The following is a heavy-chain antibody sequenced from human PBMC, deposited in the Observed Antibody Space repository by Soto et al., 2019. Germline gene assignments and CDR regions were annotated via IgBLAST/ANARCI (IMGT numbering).Heavy chain of an antibody. V-gene: IGHV3-64*04. CDR2: ISSNGSST. J-gene: IGHJ4*02. CDR1: GFTFSSYA. D-gene: IGHD3-22*01. CDR3: FRVECYDSNGDYPDY. Sequence: GGSLRLSCSASGFTFSSYAMHWVRQAPGKGLEYVSAISSNGSSTYYADSVKGRFTISRDNSKNTLYLQMNSLRAEDTAVYYCFRVECYDSNGDYPDYWSQGTLVTVSS.